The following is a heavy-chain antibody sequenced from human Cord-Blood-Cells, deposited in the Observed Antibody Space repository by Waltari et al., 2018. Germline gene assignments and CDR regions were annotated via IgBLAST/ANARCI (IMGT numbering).Heavy chain of an antibody. Sequence: GGGLVQPGRSLRLSCAASGFTFDDYAKHWVRQAPGKGLERASGISWNSGSIGYADSVKGRFTISRDNAKNSLYLQMNSLRAEDTALYYCAKAGGGYCSGGSCYEAYYYYYYGMDVWGQGTTVTVSS. CDR1: GFTFDDYA. J-gene: IGHJ6*02. CDR3: AKAGGGYCSGGSCYEAYYYYYYGMDV. V-gene: IGHV3-9*01. CDR2: ISWNSGSI. D-gene: IGHD2-15*01.